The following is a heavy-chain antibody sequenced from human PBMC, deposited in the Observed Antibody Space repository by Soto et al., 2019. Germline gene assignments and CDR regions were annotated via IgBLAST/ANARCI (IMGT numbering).Heavy chain of an antibody. V-gene: IGHV3-72*01. D-gene: IGHD6-19*01. CDR3: SRGYSGVSIYAFDI. J-gene: IGHJ3*02. CDR2: ITNKVNSYTT. Sequence: VQLVESGGGLVQPGGSLRLSCVASGSGFTFSDHYMDWVRQAPGKGLEWVGRITNKVNSYTTEYAASVNGRFTISRDDSKNSLYLQMSSLKIEDTAVYHCSRGYSGVSIYAFDIWGQGTMVTVSS. CDR1: GSGFTFSDHY.